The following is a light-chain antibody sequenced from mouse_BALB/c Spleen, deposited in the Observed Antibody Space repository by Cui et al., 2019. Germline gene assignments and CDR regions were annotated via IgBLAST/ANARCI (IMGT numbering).Light chain of an antibody. CDR1: SSVSY. CDR3: QQWSSNPPT. V-gene: IGKV4-68*01. Sequence: QIVLTQAPAVMYASPGEKVTMTCSASSSVSYMYWYQQKPRSSPKPWIYLTSNLASGVPARFSGSGSGTSYSLTISSMEAEDAATYYCQQWSSNPPTFGAGTKLELK. CDR2: LTS. J-gene: IGKJ5*01.